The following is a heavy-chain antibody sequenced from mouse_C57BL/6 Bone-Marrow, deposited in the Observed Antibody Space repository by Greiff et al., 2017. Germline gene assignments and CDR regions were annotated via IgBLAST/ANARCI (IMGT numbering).Heavy chain of an antibody. J-gene: IGHJ2*01. CDR3: ARSGFDY. V-gene: IGHV1-69*01. CDR2: IDPSDSYT. D-gene: IGHD4-1*01. Sequence: VQLQQPGAELVMPGASVKLSCKASGYTFTSYWMHWVKQRPGQGLEWIGEIDPSDSYTNSNQKFKGKSTLTVDKPSSTAYMQLSSLTSDDSAVYYCARSGFDYWGQGTTLTVSS. CDR1: GYTFTSYW.